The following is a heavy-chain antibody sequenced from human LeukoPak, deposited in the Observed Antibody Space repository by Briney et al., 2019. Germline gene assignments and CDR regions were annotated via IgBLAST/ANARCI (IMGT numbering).Heavy chain of an antibody. CDR1: GYTFTGYY. V-gene: IGHV1-18*04. Sequence: ASVKVSCKASGYTFTGYYMHWVRQAPGQGLEWMGWISAYNGNTNYAQKLQGRVTMTTDTSTSTAYMELRSLRSDDTAVYYCARSYRRGYYDSSGYSDDYWGQGTLVTVSS. D-gene: IGHD3-22*01. CDR2: ISAYNGNT. J-gene: IGHJ4*02. CDR3: ARSYRRGYYDSSGYSDDY.